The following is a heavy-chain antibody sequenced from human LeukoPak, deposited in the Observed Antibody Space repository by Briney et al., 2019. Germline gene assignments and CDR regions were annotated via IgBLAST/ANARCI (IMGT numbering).Heavy chain of an antibody. V-gene: IGHV1-69*06. CDR1: GGTFSSYA. J-gene: IGHJ4*02. CDR2: IIPIFGTA. CDR3: ATDPMATISVGY. D-gene: IGHD5-24*01. Sequence: WASVKVSCKASGGTFSSYAISWVRQAPGQGLEWMGGIIPIFGTANYAQKFQGRVTMTEDTSTDTAYMELSSLRSEDTAVYYCATDPMATISVGYWGQGTLVTVSS.